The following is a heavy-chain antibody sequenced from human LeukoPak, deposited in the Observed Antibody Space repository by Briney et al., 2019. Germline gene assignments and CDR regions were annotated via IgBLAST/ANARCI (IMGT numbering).Heavy chain of an antibody. J-gene: IGHJ5*02. CDR2: IKSKSDGGTT. D-gene: IGHD4-11*01. CDR1: GFTLSNAW. CDR3: TTLDFSNGLFDP. V-gene: IGHV3-15*01. Sequence: GGSLRLSCAASGFTLSNAWMSWVRQAPGKGLEWVGRIKSKSDGGTTDYAAPVKGRFAISRDDSKSTLYLQMNSLKTEDTAMYYCTTLDFSNGLFDPWGQGALVTVSS.